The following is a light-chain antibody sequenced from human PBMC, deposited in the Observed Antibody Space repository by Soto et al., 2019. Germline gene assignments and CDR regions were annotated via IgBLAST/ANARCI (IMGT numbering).Light chain of an antibody. V-gene: IGKV4-1*01. CDR3: HQYYSAPWT. CDR1: QSVLYSSNDKNF. J-gene: IGKJ1*01. Sequence: DIVMTQSPDSLAVSLGERATINCKSSQSVLYSSNDKNFLTWYQQKPGQPPKLLISWASTREAGVPDRFSGSGSGTDFTLTISSLQAEDVAVYYCHQYYSAPWTFGQGTMVVIK. CDR2: WAS.